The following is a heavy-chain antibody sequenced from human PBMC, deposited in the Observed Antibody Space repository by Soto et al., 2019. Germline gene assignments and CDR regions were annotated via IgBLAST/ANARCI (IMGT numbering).Heavy chain of an antibody. CDR1: GGSISSSSYY. Sequence: SETLSLTCTVSGGSISSSSYYWGWIRQPPGKGLEWIGSIYYSGSTYYNPSLKSRVTISVDTSKNQFSLKLSSVTAADTAVYYCARLPGVVAATSNFDYWGQGTLVTVSS. J-gene: IGHJ4*02. CDR3: ARLPGVVAATSNFDY. D-gene: IGHD2-15*01. V-gene: IGHV4-39*01. CDR2: IYYSGST.